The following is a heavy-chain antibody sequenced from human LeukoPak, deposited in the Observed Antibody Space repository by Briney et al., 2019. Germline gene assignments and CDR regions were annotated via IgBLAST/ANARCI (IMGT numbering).Heavy chain of an antibody. CDR1: GDSVSSNSVT. D-gene: IGHD2-2*01. V-gene: IGHV6-1*01. Sequence: SQTLSLTCAIAGDSVSSNSVTWNWIRQSPSRGFEWLGRTYYRSTWYNDYAVSVRGRITVNPDTSKNQFSLHLSSVTPEDTAVYYCARRLTQYDCFDPWGQGILVTVSS. CDR3: ARRLTQYDCFDP. J-gene: IGHJ5*02. CDR2: TYYRSTWYN.